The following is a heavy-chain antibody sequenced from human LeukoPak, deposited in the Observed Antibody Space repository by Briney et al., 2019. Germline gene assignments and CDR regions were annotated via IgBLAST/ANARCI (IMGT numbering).Heavy chain of an antibody. CDR2: VDPEDGET. CDR1: GYTFADYY. Sequence: ASVKISCKVSGYTFADYYMHWVQRAPGKGLEWMGLVDPEDGETIYAEKFQGRVTITADTSTDTNYMELSSLRSEDTAVYYCATDSRFGELFYYWGQGTLVTVSS. CDR3: ATDSRFGELFYY. D-gene: IGHD3-10*01. V-gene: IGHV1-69-2*01. J-gene: IGHJ4*02.